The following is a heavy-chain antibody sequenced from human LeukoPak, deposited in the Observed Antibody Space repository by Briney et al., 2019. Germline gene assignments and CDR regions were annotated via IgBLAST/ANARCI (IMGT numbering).Heavy chain of an antibody. CDR2: ISSNGGST. Sequence: GGSLRLSCAASGFTFSSYAMHWVRQAPGKGLEYVSAISSNGGSTYYANSVKGRFTISRDNSKNTLYLQMGSLRAEDMAVYYCARDSRWCSSSWYCQYYYYYMDVWGKGTTVTISS. CDR3: ARDSRWCSSSWYCQYYYYYMDV. V-gene: IGHV3-64*01. D-gene: IGHD6-13*01. J-gene: IGHJ6*03. CDR1: GFTFSSYA.